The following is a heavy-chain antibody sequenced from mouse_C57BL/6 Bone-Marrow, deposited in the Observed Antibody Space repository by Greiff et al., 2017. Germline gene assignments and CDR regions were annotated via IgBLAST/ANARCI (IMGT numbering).Heavy chain of an antibody. V-gene: IGHV5-12*01. Sequence: EVNVVESGGGFVQPGGSLKLSCAASGFTFSDSYMYWVRQTPEKRLEWVAYISNGGGSTSSPDTVKGRFTISRDNAKNTLYLQMSRLKSEDTAMYYCAIHRTPYYYGSSAYFDVWGTGTTGTFSS. CDR2: ISNGGGST. D-gene: IGHD1-1*01. CDR1: GFTFSDSY. CDR3: AIHRTPYYYGSSAYFDV. J-gene: IGHJ1*03.